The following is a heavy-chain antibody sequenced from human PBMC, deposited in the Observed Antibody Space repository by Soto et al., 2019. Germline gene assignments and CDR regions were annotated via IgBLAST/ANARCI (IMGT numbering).Heavy chain of an antibody. V-gene: IGHV3-30*18. CDR3: AKDSYYSDDSGYSRNWFDP. D-gene: IGHD3-22*01. CDR1: GFTFSSYG. CDR2: ISYDGSNK. J-gene: IGHJ5*02. Sequence: SLRLSCAASGFTFSSYGMHWVRQAPGKELEWVALISYDGSNKYYADSVKGRFTISRDNSKNTLYLQMNSLRAEDTAVYYCAKDSYYSDDSGYSRNWFDPWGQGTLVTVSS.